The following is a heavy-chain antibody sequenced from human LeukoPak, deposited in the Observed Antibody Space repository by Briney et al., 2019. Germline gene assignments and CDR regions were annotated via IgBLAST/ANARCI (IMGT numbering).Heavy chain of an antibody. CDR2: IYHSGST. D-gene: IGHD6-13*01. CDR1: GVSISSGGYS. CDR3: ARGVPYRTTLQQLVHFDY. Sequence: SQTLSLTCAVSGVSISSGGYSWSWIRQPPGKGLEWIGYIYHSGSTYYNPSLKSRVTISVDRSKNQFSLKLSSVTAADTAVYYCARGVPYRTTLQQLVHFDYWGQGTLVTVSS. J-gene: IGHJ4*02. V-gene: IGHV4-30-2*01.